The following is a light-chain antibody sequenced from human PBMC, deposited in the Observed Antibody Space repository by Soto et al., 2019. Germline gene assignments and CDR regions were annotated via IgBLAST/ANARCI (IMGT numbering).Light chain of an antibody. J-gene: IGKJ1*01. Sequence: DIQMTQSPSSLSASVGDRVTITCRASQGIRHDLGWYQQKPGKAPKRLIYAASSLQSGVPSRFSGSGSGTEFALTISSLQTEDCATYYGLQHNSYPWTFGQGTKVEIK. CDR1: QGIRHD. CDR3: LQHNSYPWT. V-gene: IGKV1-17*01. CDR2: AAS.